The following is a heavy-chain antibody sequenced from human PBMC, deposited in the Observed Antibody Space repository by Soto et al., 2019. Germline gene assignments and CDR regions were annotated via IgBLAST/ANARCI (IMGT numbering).Heavy chain of an antibody. CDR2: IIPSFGTA. Sequence: QVQLVQSGAEVKKPGSSVKVSCKASGGTFSSYAISWVRQAPGQGLEWMGGIIPSFGTANYAQKFQGRVTITADEPTSTAYMELSSLGSEATAVYDWAMEYGGNPQYGRDGWGQGTTVTVSS. CDR3: AMEYGGNPQYGRDG. D-gene: IGHD2-15*01. CDR1: GGTFSSYA. V-gene: IGHV1-69*12. J-gene: IGHJ6*02.